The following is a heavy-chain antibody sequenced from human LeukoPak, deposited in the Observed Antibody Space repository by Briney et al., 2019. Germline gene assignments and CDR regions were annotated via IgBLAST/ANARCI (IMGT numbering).Heavy chain of an antibody. Sequence: SETLSLTCTVSGGSISSSSYYWGWIRQPPGKGLEWIGSIYYSGSTYYNPSLKSRVTISVDTSKNQFSLKLSSVTAADTAVYYCARYNGYCSSTSCYYYYYYMDVWGKGTTVTVSS. J-gene: IGHJ6*03. D-gene: IGHD2-2*03. CDR1: GGSISSSSYY. V-gene: IGHV4-39*01. CDR3: ARYNGYCSSTSCYYYYYYMDV. CDR2: IYYSGST.